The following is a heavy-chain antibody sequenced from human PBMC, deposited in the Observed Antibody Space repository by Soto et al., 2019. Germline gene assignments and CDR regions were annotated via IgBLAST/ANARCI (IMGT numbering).Heavy chain of an antibody. V-gene: IGHV4-31*03. J-gene: IGHJ5*02. CDR1: GGSISSGGYY. D-gene: IGHD3-3*02. Sequence: PSETLSLTCTVSGGSISSGGYYWSWIRQHPGKGLEWIGYIYYSGSTYYNPSLKSRVTISVDTSKNQFSLKLSSVTAADTAVYYCARLGAFYQSLDPWGPGTPVTVSS. CDR2: IYYSGST. CDR3: ARLGAFYQSLDP.